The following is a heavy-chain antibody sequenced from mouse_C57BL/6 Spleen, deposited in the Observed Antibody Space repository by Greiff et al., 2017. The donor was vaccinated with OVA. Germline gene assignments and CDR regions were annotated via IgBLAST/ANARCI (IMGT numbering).Heavy chain of an antibody. Sequence: QVHVKQSGAELVRPGASVTLSCKASGYTFTDYEMHWVKQTPVHGLEWIGAIDPETGGTAYNQKFKGKAILTADKSSSTAYMELRSLTSEDSAVYYCRNWDGRYYFDYWGQGTTLTVSS. V-gene: IGHV1-15*01. D-gene: IGHD4-1*02. CDR3: RNWDGRYYFDY. J-gene: IGHJ2*01. CDR1: GYTFTDYE. CDR2: IDPETGGT.